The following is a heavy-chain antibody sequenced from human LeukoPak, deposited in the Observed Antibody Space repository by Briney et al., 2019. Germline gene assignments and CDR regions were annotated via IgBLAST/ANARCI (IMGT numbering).Heavy chain of an antibody. D-gene: IGHD2-8*02. CDR1: GGSFSGYY. Sequence: PSETLSLTCAVYGGSFSGYYWSWIRQPPGKGLEWIGEINHSGSTNYNPSLKSRVTISVDTSKNQFSLKLTSVTAADTAVYYCARIPGLPRLDAFDIWGQGTMVTVSS. CDR3: ARIPGLPRLDAFDI. V-gene: IGHV4-34*01. CDR2: INHSGST. J-gene: IGHJ3*02.